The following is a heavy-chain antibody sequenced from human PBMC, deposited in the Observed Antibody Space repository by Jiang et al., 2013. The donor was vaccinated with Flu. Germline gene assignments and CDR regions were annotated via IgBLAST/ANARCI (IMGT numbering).Heavy chain of an antibody. CDR2: SFPMTVIP. CDR3: VRVFHTNNFFGRTGRFEY. J-gene: IGHJ1*01. V-gene: IGHV5-51*01. D-gene: IGHD1-14*01. Sequence: TPGRGLEWLGSSFPMTVIPVYNPSFQGQVSISADTSISTVNLQWSSLKVSDTAIYYCVRVFHTNNFFGRTGRFEYWGPGALVTVSS.